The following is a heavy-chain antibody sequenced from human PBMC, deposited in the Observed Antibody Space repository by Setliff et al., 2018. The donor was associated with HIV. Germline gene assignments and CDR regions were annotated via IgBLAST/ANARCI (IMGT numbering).Heavy chain of an antibody. CDR1: GGSISSYY. CDR3: ARDDARDYFDY. CDR2: IYYSGST. V-gene: IGHV4-59*01. Sequence: KPSETLSLTCTVSGGSISSYYWSWIRQPPGKGLEWIGYIYYSGSTNYNPSLKSRVTISVDTSKNQFSLKLSSVTAADTAVYYCARDDARDYFDYWGQGTLVTVSS. J-gene: IGHJ4*02.